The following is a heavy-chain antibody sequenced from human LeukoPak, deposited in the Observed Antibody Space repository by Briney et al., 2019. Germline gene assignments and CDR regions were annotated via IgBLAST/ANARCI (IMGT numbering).Heavy chain of an antibody. Sequence: GGSLGLSCAASGFTFSGSAIHWVRQAPGKGLEWVANIKQDGSEKYYVDSVKGRFTISRDNAKNSLYLQMNSLRAEGTAVYYCARGGYSKNYYYYGMDVWGQGTTVTVSS. V-gene: IGHV3-7*01. CDR1: GFTFSGSA. D-gene: IGHD4-4*01. CDR2: IKQDGSEK. J-gene: IGHJ6*02. CDR3: ARGGYSKNYYYYGMDV.